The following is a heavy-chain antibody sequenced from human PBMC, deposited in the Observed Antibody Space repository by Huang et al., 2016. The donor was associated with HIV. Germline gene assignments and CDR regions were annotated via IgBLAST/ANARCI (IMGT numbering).Heavy chain of an antibody. CDR2: INLDGSER. J-gene: IGHJ4*02. V-gene: IGHV3-7*01. Sequence: EVHLVESGGGLVRPGRSLRLSCAASGFTFRSYWMNWVRQAPGRGLGGVANINLDGSERFYVDSVRGRFTISRDNANNSVSLQLNSLKAEDTGVYYCARGFQAKPGDYWGQGTLVTVSS. CDR1: GFTFRSYW. CDR3: ARGFQAKPGDY.